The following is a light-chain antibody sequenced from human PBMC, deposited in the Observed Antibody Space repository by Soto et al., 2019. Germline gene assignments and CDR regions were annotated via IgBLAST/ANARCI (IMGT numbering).Light chain of an antibody. CDR1: SGDVGAFNY. J-gene: IGLJ3*02. CDR2: EVS. CDR3: SSPTKNVAGV. Sequence: SALTQPASVSGSPGQSITISCTGTSGDVGAFNYISWYQQHPDKAPKLLTYEVSYRPSGVSNRFSGSKSGNTASLTISGLQPEDEADYYCSSPTKNVAGVFGGGTKVTVL. V-gene: IGLV2-14*01.